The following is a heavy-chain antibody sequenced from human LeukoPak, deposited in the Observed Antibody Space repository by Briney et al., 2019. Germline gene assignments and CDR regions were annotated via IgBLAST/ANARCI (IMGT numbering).Heavy chain of an antibody. J-gene: IGHJ5*02. V-gene: IGHV5-51*01. D-gene: IGHD3-22*01. Sequence: GESLKISCKGSGYSFTSYWIGWVRQMPGKGLEWMGIIYPGDSDTRYSPSFQGQVTISADKSISTAYLQWSSLKASDTAMYYCARPRPNYYDSSGYFGWFDPWGQGTLVTVSS. CDR3: ARPRPNYYDSSGYFGWFDP. CDR2: IYPGDSDT. CDR1: GYSFTSYW.